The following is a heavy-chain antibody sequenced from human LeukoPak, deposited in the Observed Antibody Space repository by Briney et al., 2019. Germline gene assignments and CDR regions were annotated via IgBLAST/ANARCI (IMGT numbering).Heavy chain of an antibody. CDR1: GFTFDDFA. D-gene: IGHD4/OR15-4a*01. J-gene: IGHJ4*02. CDR2: ISWEGQTT. V-gene: IGHV3-43*01. Sequence: GGSLRLSCAASGFTFDDFAMHWVRQAPGKGLEWVSLISWEGQTTFYADSVRGRFTISRDNSKNSLYLQMNSLTTDDTAFYYCTRDTDFGPPTNYLTHWGQEPLVSVPS. CDR3: TRDTDFGPPTNYLTH.